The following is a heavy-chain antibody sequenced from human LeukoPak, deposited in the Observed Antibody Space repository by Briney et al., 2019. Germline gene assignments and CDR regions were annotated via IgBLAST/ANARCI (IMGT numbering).Heavy chain of an antibody. CDR1: GGSLSSSSSY. D-gene: IGHD6-19*01. CDR3: ARAVGIAVAGTNWYFDL. Sequence: PSETLSLTCTVSGGSLSSSSSYWGWIRQPPGKGLEWIGSIDYSGSNYYNPSLKSGVTISVATSKSQFSLKLSSVTAADTAVYYCARAVGIAVAGTNWYFDLWGRGTLVTVSS. V-gene: IGHV4-39*07. CDR2: IDYSGSN. J-gene: IGHJ2*01.